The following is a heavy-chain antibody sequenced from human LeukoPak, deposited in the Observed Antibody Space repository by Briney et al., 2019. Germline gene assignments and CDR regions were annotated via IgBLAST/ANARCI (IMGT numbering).Heavy chain of an antibody. CDR2: ISSSGSTI. V-gene: IGHV3-48*03. CDR3: ARQYYYGSGDY. Sequence: GGSLRVSCAASGFTFSSYEMNWVRQAPGKGLERVSYISSSGSTIYYADSVKGRFTISRDNAKNSLYLQMNSLRAEDTAVYYCARQYYYGSGDYWGQGTLVTVSS. J-gene: IGHJ4*02. D-gene: IGHD3-10*01. CDR1: GFTFSSYE.